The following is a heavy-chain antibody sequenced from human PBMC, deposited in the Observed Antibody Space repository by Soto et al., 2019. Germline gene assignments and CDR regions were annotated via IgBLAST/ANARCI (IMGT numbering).Heavy chain of an antibody. Sequence: SETLSLTCAVYGVSFSGYYWSWIRQPPGKGLEWIGEINHSGSTNYNPSLKSRVTISVDTSKNQFSLKLSSVTAADTAVYYCAMRVVPGIFDYWGQGTLVTVSS. CDR3: AMRVVPGIFDY. CDR2: INHSGST. D-gene: IGHD3-10*01. CDR1: GVSFSGYY. J-gene: IGHJ4*02. V-gene: IGHV4-34*01.